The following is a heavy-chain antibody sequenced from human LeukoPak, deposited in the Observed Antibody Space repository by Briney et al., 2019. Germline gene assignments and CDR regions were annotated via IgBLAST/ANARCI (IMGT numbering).Heavy chain of an antibody. Sequence: PGGSLRLSCAASGFTFSSYWMHWVRQAPGKGLVWVSRINSDGSSTSYADSVKGRFTISRDNAKNTLYLQMNSLRAEDTAVYYCAGDNADFWSGYYGMDVWGQGTTVTVSS. CDR2: INSDGSST. D-gene: IGHD3-3*01. CDR1: GFTFSSYW. J-gene: IGHJ6*02. CDR3: AGDNADFWSGYYGMDV. V-gene: IGHV3-74*01.